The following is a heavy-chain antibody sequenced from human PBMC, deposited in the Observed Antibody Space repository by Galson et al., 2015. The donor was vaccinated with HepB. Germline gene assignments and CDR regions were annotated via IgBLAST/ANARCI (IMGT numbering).Heavy chain of an antibody. V-gene: IGHV3-30*18. CDR3: AKFYSSDVSI. CDR1: GFTFSSYG. D-gene: IGHD6-19*01. CDR2: ISYDGSNK. J-gene: IGHJ4*02. Sequence: SLRLSCAASGFTFSSYGMHWVRQAPGKGLEWVAVISYDGSNKYYADSVKGRFTISRDNSKNTLYLQMNSLRAEDTAVYYCAKFYSSDVSIWGQGTLVTVSS.